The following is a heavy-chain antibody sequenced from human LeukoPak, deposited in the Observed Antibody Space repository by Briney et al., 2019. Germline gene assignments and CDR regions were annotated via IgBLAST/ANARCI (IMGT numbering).Heavy chain of an antibody. D-gene: IGHD5-24*01. V-gene: IGHV4-39*07. Sequence: SETLSLTCTVSGGSISSSSYFWGWLRQPPGKGLEWIGSIFYSGSTYDNPSLKSRVTISVDTSKNQFSLKLSSVTAADTAVYYCARDRGDGYMAFDPWGQGTLVTVSS. J-gene: IGHJ5*02. CDR1: GGSISSSSYF. CDR3: ARDRGDGYMAFDP. CDR2: IFYSGST.